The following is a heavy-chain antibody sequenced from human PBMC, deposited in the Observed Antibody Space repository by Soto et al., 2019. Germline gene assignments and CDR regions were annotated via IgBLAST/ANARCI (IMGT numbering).Heavy chain of an antibody. J-gene: IGHJ4*02. CDR2: IYWDDDK. CDR1: GISLNTSAVG. V-gene: IGHV2-5*02. CDR3: AHLLLRNFDWLPLAYVY. Sequence: QITLKESGPTLVKPTQTLTLTCTFSGISLNTSAVGVGWIRQPPGKALEWLALIYWDDDKRYSPSLKSRLTITKDTSKNHVVLTMTNMDPVDTATYYCAHLLLRNFDWLPLAYVYWGQGTLVTVSS. D-gene: IGHD3-9*01.